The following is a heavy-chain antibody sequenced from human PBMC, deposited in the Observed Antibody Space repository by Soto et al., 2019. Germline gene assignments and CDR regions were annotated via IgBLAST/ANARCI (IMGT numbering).Heavy chain of an antibody. CDR3: AKSPVSVTTTFYFDY. Sequence: QVQLVESGGGVVQPGRSLRLSCAASGFTFSSYGMHWVRQAPGKGLEWVAVISYDGNNKYYADSVKGRFIISRDNSKNTLYLQMNSLRAEDTAVYYCAKSPVSVTTTFYFDYWGQGTLVTVSS. J-gene: IGHJ4*02. V-gene: IGHV3-30*18. CDR2: ISYDGNNK. CDR1: GFTFSSYG. D-gene: IGHD4-17*01.